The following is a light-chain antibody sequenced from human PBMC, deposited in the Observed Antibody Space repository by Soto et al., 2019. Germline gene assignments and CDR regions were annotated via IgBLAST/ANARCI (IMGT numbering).Light chain of an antibody. CDR2: DIF. CDR1: QSVGTY. Sequence: EIFVTQSPSTRSVAPGERATLSCRASQSVGTYLAWYQQKPGHAPRLVIYDIFTRATGVPTRISGSGSGRELTVTISRMHSEDFGVYYCQKYNSWTLDFGGGKKVDIK. J-gene: IGKJ4*01. V-gene: IGKV3D-15*01. CDR3: QKYNSWTLD.